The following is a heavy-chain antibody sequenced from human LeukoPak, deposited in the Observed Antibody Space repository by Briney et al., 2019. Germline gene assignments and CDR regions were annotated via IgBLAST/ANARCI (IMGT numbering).Heavy chain of an antibody. Sequence: GGSLRLSCAASGFTFSSYAMSWVRQAPGKGLEWVSAISGSGGSTYYADSVKGRFTISRDNSKNTLYLQMNSLKTEDTAVYYCTSAFLVVVAAATPWGQGTLVTVSS. D-gene: IGHD2-15*01. J-gene: IGHJ4*02. CDR3: TSAFLVVVAAATP. V-gene: IGHV3-23*01. CDR2: ISGSGGST. CDR1: GFTFSSYA.